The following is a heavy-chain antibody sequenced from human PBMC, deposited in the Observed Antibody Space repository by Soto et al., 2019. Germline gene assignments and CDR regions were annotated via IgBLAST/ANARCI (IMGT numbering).Heavy chain of an antibody. CDR1: GFTFSRYS. V-gene: IGHV3-21*01. CDR2: ISSSSSYI. Sequence: GGSLRLSCAASGFTFSRYSMNWVRQAPGKGLEWVSSISSSSSYIYYADSVKGRFTISRDNAKNSLYLQMNSLRAEDTAVYYCARETIGNWFDPCGQGTLVTVSS. D-gene: IGHD1-26*01. CDR3: ARETIGNWFDP. J-gene: IGHJ5*02.